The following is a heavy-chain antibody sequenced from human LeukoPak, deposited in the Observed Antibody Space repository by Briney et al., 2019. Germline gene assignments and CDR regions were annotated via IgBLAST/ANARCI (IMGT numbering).Heavy chain of an antibody. Sequence: GGSLRLSCAASGFTFSCYEMNWVRQAPGKGLEWVSYIGVSGSTMYYAESVKGRFTISRDNAKNSLYLQMNSLRAEDTAVYYCARERYCSSTSCPHGDLDYWGQGTLVSVSS. J-gene: IGHJ4*02. CDR2: IGVSGSTM. D-gene: IGHD2-2*01. CDR3: ARERYCSSTSCPHGDLDY. CDR1: GFTFSCYE. V-gene: IGHV3-48*03.